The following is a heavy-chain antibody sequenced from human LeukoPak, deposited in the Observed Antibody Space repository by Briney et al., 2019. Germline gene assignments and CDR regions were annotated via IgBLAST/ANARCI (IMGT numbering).Heavy chain of an antibody. Sequence: SETLSLTCTVSGGSISSSSYYWGWIRQPPGKGLEWIGSIYYSGSTYYNPSLKSRVTISVDTSKNQFSLKLSSVTAADTAVYYCARHHLPNYGILTGYHFAQGYYFDYWGQGTLVTVSS. D-gene: IGHD3-9*01. CDR1: GGSISSSSYY. CDR3: ARHHLPNYGILTGYHFAQGYYFDY. J-gene: IGHJ4*02. V-gene: IGHV4-39*01. CDR2: IYYSGST.